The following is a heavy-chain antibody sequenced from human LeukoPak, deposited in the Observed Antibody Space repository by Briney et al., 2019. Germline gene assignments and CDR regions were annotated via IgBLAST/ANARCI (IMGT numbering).Heavy chain of an antibody. V-gene: IGHV1-46*01. J-gene: IGHJ5*02. CDR3: ARVSPGESYDSSGYYHWFDP. Sequence: ASVKVSCKASGYTFTSYYMHWVRQAPGQGLEWMGIINPSGGSTSYAQKFQGRVTMTRDMSTSTVYMELSSLRSEDTAVYYCARVSPGESYDSSGYYHWFDPWGQETLVTVSS. CDR1: GYTFTSYY. CDR2: INPSGGST. D-gene: IGHD3-22*01.